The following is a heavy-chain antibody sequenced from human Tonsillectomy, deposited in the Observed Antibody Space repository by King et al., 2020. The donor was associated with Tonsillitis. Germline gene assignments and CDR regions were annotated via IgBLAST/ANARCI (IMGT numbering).Heavy chain of an antibody. CDR3: AICYVFGSGFYFGLSAAFDI. J-gene: IGHJ3*02. V-gene: IGHV3-74*01. CDR2: IKSDGSST. CDR1: GLTFSRYW. D-gene: IGHD3-10*01. Sequence: VQLVESGGGLVQPGGSLRLSCAASGLTFSRYWMHWVRQAPGKGLVWVSRIKSDGSSTSYADSVKGRFTISRDNSKNTLYLQMNSLRVEDTAVFYCAICYVFGSGFYFGLSAAFDIRGQGTMVTVSS.